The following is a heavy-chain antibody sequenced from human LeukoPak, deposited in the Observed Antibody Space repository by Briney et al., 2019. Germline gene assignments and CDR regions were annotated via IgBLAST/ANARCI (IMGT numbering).Heavy chain of an antibody. CDR1: GFIFSGFG. J-gene: IGHJ3*02. D-gene: IGHD1-26*01. CDR3: AKDWRWELPIYGFNI. V-gene: IGHV3-30*18. Sequence: GGSLRLSCAASGFIFSGFGIHWVRQAPGKGLEWVAFISHDGSNKYYADSVKGRFTISRDNSKNTLYLQMNSLRAEDTAVYYCAKDWRWELPIYGFNIWGQGTMVTVSS. CDR2: ISHDGSNK.